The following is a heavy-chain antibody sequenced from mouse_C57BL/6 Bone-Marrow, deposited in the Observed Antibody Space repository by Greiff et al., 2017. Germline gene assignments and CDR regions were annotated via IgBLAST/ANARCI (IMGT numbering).Heavy chain of an antibody. D-gene: IGHD3-2*02. CDR1: GFTFSSYT. J-gene: IGHJ3*01. V-gene: IGHV5-9*01. Sequence: EVQVVESGGGLVKPGGSLKLSCAASGFTFSSYTMSWVRQTPEKRLEWVATISGGGGNTYYPDSVKGRFTISRDNAKNTLYLQMSSLRSEDTALYYCASLDSSGYVAWFAYWGQGTLVTVSA. CDR2: ISGGGGNT. CDR3: ASLDSSGYVAWFAY.